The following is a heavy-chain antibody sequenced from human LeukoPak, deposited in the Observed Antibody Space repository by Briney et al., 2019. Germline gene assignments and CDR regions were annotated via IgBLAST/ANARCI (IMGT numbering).Heavy chain of an antibody. Sequence: GGSLRLSCAASGFTFSSYSTNWVRQAPGKGLEWVSSISSSSSYIYYADSVKGRFTISRDNAKNSLYLQMNSLRAEDTAVYYCARCGGDCYYDYWGQGTLVTVSS. CDR1: GFTFSSYS. J-gene: IGHJ4*02. CDR2: ISSSSSYI. V-gene: IGHV3-21*01. D-gene: IGHD2-21*02. CDR3: ARCGGDCYYDY.